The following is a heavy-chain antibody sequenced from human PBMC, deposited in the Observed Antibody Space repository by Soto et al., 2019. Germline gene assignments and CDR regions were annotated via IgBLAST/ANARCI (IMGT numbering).Heavy chain of an antibody. CDR1: GGSFSGYY. J-gene: IGHJ5*02. CDR2: IYYSGST. D-gene: IGHD6-13*01. CDR3: ASQYSSSWYVWFDP. Sequence: SETLSLTCAVYGGSFSGYYWGWIRQPPGKGLEWIGSIYYSGSTYYNPSLKSRVTISVDTSKNQFSLKLSSVTAADTAVYYCASQYSSSWYVWFDPWGQGTLVTVSS. V-gene: IGHV4-39*01.